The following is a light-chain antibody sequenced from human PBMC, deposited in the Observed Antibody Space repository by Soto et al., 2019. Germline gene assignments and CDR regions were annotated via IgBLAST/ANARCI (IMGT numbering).Light chain of an antibody. Sequence: QSVLTQPPSASGSPGQSVTISCTGTSGDVGGHNFVSWYQFHPGKAPKLIIYEASKRPSGVPNRFSGSKSDNTASLTVSGLQAEDEADYFCSSCAGTNKVFGGGTKVTVL. CDR3: SSCAGTNKV. CDR1: SGDVGGHNF. CDR2: EAS. J-gene: IGLJ3*02. V-gene: IGLV2-8*01.